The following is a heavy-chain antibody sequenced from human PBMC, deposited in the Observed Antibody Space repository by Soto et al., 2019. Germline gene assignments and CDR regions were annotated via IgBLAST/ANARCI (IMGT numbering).Heavy chain of an antibody. CDR1: GFAFHTYD. J-gene: IGHJ4*02. CDR2: MISNRGSP. D-gene: IGHD6-13*01. Sequence: EVHLLESGGGLVQPGGSLTLSCAGSGFAFHTYDMTWVRQAPGKGLEWVSMISNRGSPYYSGSVRGRFTISRDNSNSILYLQMNSLRAGDTALYFCAKHWGTPAPDDYWGQGTLVTVSS. CDR3: AKHWGTPAPDDY. V-gene: IGHV3-23*01.